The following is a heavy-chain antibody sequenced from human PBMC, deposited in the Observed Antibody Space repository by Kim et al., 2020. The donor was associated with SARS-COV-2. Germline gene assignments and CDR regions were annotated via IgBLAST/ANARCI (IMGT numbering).Heavy chain of an antibody. CDR3: ARQRLGTRWFDP. V-gene: IGHV3-48*03. CDR2: ISSSGSTI. J-gene: IGHJ5*02. CDR1: GFTFSSYE. Sequence: GGSLRLSCAASGFTFSSYEMNWVRQAPGKGLEWVSYISSSGSTIYYADSVKGRFTISRDNAKNSLYLQMNSLRAEDTAVYYCARQRLGTRWFDPWGQGTLVTVSS. D-gene: IGHD3-16*01.